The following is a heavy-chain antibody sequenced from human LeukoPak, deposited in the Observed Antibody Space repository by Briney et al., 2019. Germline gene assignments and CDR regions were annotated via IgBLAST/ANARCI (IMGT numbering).Heavy chain of an antibody. CDR3: ARPGSTDY. D-gene: IGHD3-10*01. CDR2: IYYSGST. V-gene: IGHV4-39*01. J-gene: IGHJ4*02. Sequence: PSETLSLTCTVSGGSISSSYYYWGWIRQPPGKGLEWIGSIYYSGSTYYNPSLKSRVTISVDTSKNQFSLKLSSVTAADTAVYYCARPGSTDYWGQGTLVTVSS. CDR1: GGSISSSYYY.